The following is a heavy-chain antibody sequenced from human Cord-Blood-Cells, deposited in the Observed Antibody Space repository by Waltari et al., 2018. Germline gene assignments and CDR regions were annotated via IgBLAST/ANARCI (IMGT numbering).Heavy chain of an antibody. CDR2: INHMGRP. Sequence: QVQLQQWGAGLLTPSETLSLTCAVYGGSFSGYYWSWIRQPPGKGLEWIGEINHMGRPNYNPSLKSRVTISVDTSKNQFSLKLSSVTAADTAVYYCARGSNITMVRRTFDYWGQGTLVTVSS. V-gene: IGHV4-34*01. CDR1: GGSFSGYY. D-gene: IGHD3-10*01. CDR3: ARGSNITMVRRTFDY. J-gene: IGHJ4*02.